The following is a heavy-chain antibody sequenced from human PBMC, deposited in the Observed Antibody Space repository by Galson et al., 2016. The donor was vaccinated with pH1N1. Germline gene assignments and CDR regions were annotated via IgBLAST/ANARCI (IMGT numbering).Heavy chain of an antibody. CDR3: ARGGFYYDRSGPSYVMDV. V-gene: IGHV6-1*01. Sequence: CAISGDSVSSNSAAWNWIRQSPSRGLEWLGRTYYRSKWYNDYAVSVKSRITINPDTSKNQFSLQLNSVTPEDTAVYYCARGGFYYDRSGPSYVMDVWGQGTTVTVSS. CDR1: GDSVSSNSAA. D-gene: IGHD3-22*01. J-gene: IGHJ6*02. CDR2: TYYRSKWYN.